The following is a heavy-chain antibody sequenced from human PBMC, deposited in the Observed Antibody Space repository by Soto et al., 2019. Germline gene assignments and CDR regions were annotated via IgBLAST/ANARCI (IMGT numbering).Heavy chain of an antibody. V-gene: IGHV2-26*01. CDR1: GLSITDSEMG. D-gene: IGHD6-19*01. CDR2: INSSGEK. CDR3: ARRHLAVAVSPWFDA. J-gene: IGHJ5*02. Sequence: QVTLKESGPVLVKPTETLTLSCTASGLSITDSEMGVSWIRQPPGQPLEWLAHINSSGEKAYRTFLKSRLAISKDTPKSQIVLTMTNMDPADTATYYCARRHLAVAVSPWFDAWGQGIPVTVSS.